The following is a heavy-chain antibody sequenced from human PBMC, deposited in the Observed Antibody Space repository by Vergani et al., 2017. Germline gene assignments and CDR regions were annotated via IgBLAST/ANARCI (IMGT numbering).Heavy chain of an antibody. J-gene: IGHJ4*02. CDR2: ISGSGGST. D-gene: IGHD2-2*02. Sequence: EVQLLESGGGLVQHGGSLRLSCAASGFTFSSYAMSWVRQAPGKGLEWVSAISGSGGSTYYADSVKGRFTISRDNSKNTLYLQMNSRRAEDTAVYYCAKDPLGPIVVVPAAIRDDYWGQGTLVTVSS. CDR3: AKDPLGPIVVVPAAIRDDY. V-gene: IGHV3-23*01. CDR1: GFTFSSYA.